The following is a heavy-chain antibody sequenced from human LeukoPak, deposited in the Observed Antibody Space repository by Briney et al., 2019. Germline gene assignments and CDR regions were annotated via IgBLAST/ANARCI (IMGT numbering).Heavy chain of an antibody. J-gene: IGHJ4*02. CDR3: AREVGYSSGCKGCHWDY. V-gene: IGHV4-39*07. D-gene: IGHD6-19*01. CDR2: INHSGST. Sequence: SETLSLTCTVSGGSISSSSYSWGWIRQPPGKGLEWIGEINHSGSTNYNPSLKSRVTISVDTSKNQFSLKLSSVTAADTAVYYCAREVGYSSGCKGCHWDYWGQGTLVTVSS. CDR1: GGSISSSSYS.